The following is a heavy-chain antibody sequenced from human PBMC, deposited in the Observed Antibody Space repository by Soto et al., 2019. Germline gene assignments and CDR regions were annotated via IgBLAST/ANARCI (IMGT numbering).Heavy chain of an antibody. CDR1: GGSFSGYH. CDR2: INPSGSI. J-gene: IGHJ4*02. V-gene: IGHV4-34*01. Sequence: VQLQQWGAGLFKPSETLSLTCAVYGGSFSGYHWSWFRQPPGKGLEWIGEINPSGSINYNPSLKSRVTISVDTSKNQFSLNLSSVTAADTAVYYCATFVGATTVTRGSPRDYWGQGTLVTVSS. D-gene: IGHD4-4*01. CDR3: ATFVGATTVTRGSPRDY.